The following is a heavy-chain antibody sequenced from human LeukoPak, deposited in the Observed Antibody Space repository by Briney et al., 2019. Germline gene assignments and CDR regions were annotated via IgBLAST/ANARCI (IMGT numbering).Heavy chain of an antibody. CDR2: ISSSGSTK. CDR3: ARDLLGYNFYYMDV. J-gene: IGHJ6*03. D-gene: IGHD3-16*02. Sequence: GGSLRLSCVASGFTLSDYYMAWIRQPPGKGLEWISFISSSGSTKYYADSVKGRFTISRDTTQNSLYLQMNSLRAEDTAVYYCARDLLGYNFYYMDVWGKGTTVTVSS. V-gene: IGHV3-11*04. CDR1: GFTLSDYY.